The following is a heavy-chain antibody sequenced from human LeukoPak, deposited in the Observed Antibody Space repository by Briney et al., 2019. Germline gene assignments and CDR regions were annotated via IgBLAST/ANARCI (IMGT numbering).Heavy chain of an antibody. D-gene: IGHD3-10*01. CDR3: ARHGSVRSPLGP. CDR1: GGSISSYY. Sequence: SETLSFTYTVSGGSISSYYWSWIRQPPGKGLEWIGYIYATGRTSYNPSLKSRVTILVDTSKNQFSLNLRSVTAADTAVYYCARHGSVRSPLGPWGQGTLVTVSS. V-gene: IGHV4-4*09. CDR2: IYATGRT. J-gene: IGHJ5*02.